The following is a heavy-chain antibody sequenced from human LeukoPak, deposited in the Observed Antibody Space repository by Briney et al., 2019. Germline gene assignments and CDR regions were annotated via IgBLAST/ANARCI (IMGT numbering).Heavy chain of an antibody. Sequence: SVKVSCKASGGTFSSYAISWVRQAPGQGMEWMGGIIPIFGTANYSQKYQGRVTITADKSTSTAYMELSSLRPEAKAVYYCERVEYDSSGYYYGLPTDGAIPYYYYYYMDVWGKGTTVTVSS. V-gene: IGHV1-69*06. CDR2: IIPIFGTA. CDR1: GGTFSSYA. CDR3: ERVEYDSSGYYYGLPTDGAIPYYYYYYMDV. D-gene: IGHD3-22*01. J-gene: IGHJ6*03.